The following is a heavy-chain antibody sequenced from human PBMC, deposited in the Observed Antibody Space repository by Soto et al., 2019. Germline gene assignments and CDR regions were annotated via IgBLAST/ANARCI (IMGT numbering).Heavy chain of an antibody. CDR3: ASTDYDFWSGPTD. Sequence: QVQLVQSGAEVKKPGASVKVSYKASGYTFTGYYMHWVRQAPGQGLEWMGWINPNSGGTNYAQKFQGWVTMTRDTSISTAYMELIRLRSDDTAVYYCASTDYDFWSGPTDWGQGTMVTVSS. D-gene: IGHD3-3*01. J-gene: IGHJ4*02. CDR2: INPNSGGT. V-gene: IGHV1-2*04. CDR1: GYTFTGYY.